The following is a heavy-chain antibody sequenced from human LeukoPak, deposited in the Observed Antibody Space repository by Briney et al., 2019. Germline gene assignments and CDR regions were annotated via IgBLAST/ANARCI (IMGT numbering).Heavy chain of an antibody. CDR2: IIPIFGTA. CDR1: VVTFSSYA. Sequence: SVKVSCKASVVTFSSYAISLVREAPGQGLEWMGGIIPIFGTANYAQKFQGRVTITTDESTSTAYMELSSMRSEDTAVYYCARGSYIRVVFDYGGQGALVTVSS. CDR3: ARGSYIRVVFDY. V-gene: IGHV1-69*05. J-gene: IGHJ4*02. D-gene: IGHD1-26*01.